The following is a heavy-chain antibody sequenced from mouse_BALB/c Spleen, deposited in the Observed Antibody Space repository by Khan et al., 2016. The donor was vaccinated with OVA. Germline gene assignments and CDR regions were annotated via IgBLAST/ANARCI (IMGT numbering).Heavy chain of an antibody. D-gene: IGHD1-1*01. CDR2: LYPFNDDT. V-gene: IGHV1S136*01. J-gene: IGHJ3*01. CDR3: APVCTYYVYFAF. CDR1: GYTFTSYV. Sequence: EVQLQQSGPELVKPGASVKMSCKASGYTFTSYVMHWVKQKPGLGLEWIGYLYPFNDDTKYNEKFKGKATLTSDKSSSTAYMELNSLTSADSAVYYSAPVCTYYVYFAFWGQGTLVTGSP.